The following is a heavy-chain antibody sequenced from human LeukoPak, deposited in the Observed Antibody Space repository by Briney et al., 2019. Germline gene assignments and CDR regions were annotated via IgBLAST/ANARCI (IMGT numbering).Heavy chain of an antibody. Sequence: GGSLRLSCAASGFTVDDYGMSWVRQAPGKGLEWVSGINWNGGSTGYADSVKGRFTISRDNAKNSLYLQMNSLRAEDTALYYCARDEGLAAFDYWGQGTLVTVSS. CDR3: ARDEGLAAFDY. D-gene: IGHD6-13*01. CDR1: GFTVDDYG. J-gene: IGHJ4*02. CDR2: INWNGGST. V-gene: IGHV3-20*04.